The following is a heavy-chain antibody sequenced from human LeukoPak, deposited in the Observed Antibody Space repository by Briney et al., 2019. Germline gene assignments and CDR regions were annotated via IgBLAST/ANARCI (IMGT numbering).Heavy chain of an antibody. D-gene: IGHD4-23*01. CDR1: GGSISSGSYY. J-gene: IGHJ4*02. CDR3: ARAQNYGGGYSFDY. CDR2: IYTSGST. V-gene: IGHV4-61*02. Sequence: SQTLSLTCTVSGGSISSGSYYWSWIRQPAGKGLEWIGRIYTSGSTNYNPSLKSRVTISVDTAKNQFSLKLSSVTAADTAVYYCARAQNYGGGYSFDYWGQGTLVTVSS.